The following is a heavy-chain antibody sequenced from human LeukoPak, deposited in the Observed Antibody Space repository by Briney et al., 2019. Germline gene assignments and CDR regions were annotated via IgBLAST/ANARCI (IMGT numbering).Heavy chain of an antibody. CDR1: GGSISNGDCY. Sequence: SQTLSLTCTVSGGSISNGDCYWSWIRQHPGKGLEWLGYIYYSGITDYNPSLKSRATISIDTSNHQFSLKLRSVTAADTAVYYCARGEHYRDGYIFDYWGQGTLVTVSS. CDR2: IYYSGIT. CDR3: ARGEHYRDGYIFDY. J-gene: IGHJ4*02. D-gene: IGHD5-24*01. V-gene: IGHV4-31*03.